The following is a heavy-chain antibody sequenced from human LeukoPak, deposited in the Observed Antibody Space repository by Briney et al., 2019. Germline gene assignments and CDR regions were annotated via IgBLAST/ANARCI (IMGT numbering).Heavy chain of an antibody. D-gene: IGHD1-1*01. CDR2: INHSGST. V-gene: IGHV4-34*01. CDR1: GGSFSGYY. J-gene: IGHJ4*02. Sequence: SSETLPLTCAVYGGSFSGYYWSWIRQPPGKGLEWIGEINHSGSTNYNPSLKSRVTISVDTSKNQFSLKLSSVTAADTAVYYCARGHWNATSGQFDYWGQGTLVTVSS. CDR3: ARGHWNATSGQFDY.